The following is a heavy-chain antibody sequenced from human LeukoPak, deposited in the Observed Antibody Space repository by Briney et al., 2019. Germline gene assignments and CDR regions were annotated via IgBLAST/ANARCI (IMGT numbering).Heavy chain of an antibody. D-gene: IGHD3-22*01. CDR1: GASISGGAYY. J-gene: IGHJ4*02. Sequence: SETLSLTCTVSGASISGGAYYWGWIRQLPGKGLEWVAYIYHNGSTYYNPSLKSRLTMSVDTSANQFSLKMNSVTAADMAVYYCARESSGTLVYWGQGTLVTVSS. CDR2: IYHNGST. CDR3: ARESSGTLVY. V-gene: IGHV4-31*03.